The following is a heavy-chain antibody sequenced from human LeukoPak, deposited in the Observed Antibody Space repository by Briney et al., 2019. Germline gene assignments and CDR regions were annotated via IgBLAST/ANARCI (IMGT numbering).Heavy chain of an antibody. Sequence: SETLSLTCAVYGGSFSGYYWSWIRQPPGKGLEWIGEINHSGSTNYNPSLKSRVSISVDTSKNQFSLKLSSVTGADTAVYYCARDRYYYDSSARYFDYWGQGTLVTVSS. CDR3: ARDRYYYDSSARYFDY. J-gene: IGHJ4*02. V-gene: IGHV4-34*01. CDR2: INHSGST. CDR1: GGSFSGYY. D-gene: IGHD3-22*01.